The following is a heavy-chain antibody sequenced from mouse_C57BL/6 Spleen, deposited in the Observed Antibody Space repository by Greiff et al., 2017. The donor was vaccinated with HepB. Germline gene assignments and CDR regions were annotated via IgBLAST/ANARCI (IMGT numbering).Heavy chain of an antibody. D-gene: IGHD2-4*01. V-gene: IGHV5-16*01. CDR3: ASIYDYEWYFDV. CDR1: GFTFSDYY. Sequence: EVKLMESEGGLVQPGSSMKLSCTASGFTFSDYYMAWVRQVPEKGLEWVANINYDGSSTYYLDSLKSRFIISRDNAKNILYLQMSSLKSEDTATYYCASIYDYEWYFDVWGTGTTVTVSS. J-gene: IGHJ1*03. CDR2: INYDGSST.